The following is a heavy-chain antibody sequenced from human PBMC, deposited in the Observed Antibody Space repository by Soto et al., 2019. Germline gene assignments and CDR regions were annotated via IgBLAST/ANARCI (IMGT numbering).Heavy chain of an antibody. CDR2: IYYSGST. V-gene: IGHV4-39*01. J-gene: IGHJ1*01. CDR1: GGSISSSSYY. CDR3: ARQADDSGGWYYRPEYFQP. D-gene: IGHD6-19*01. Sequence: QLHLKESGPGLVKPSETLSLTCTVSGGSISSSSYYWGCIRQPPGKGLEWIGSIYYSGSTYYNPSIKSGVTISVNTSKNQFSLKMSHVTDADTAVYSWARQADDSGGWYYRPEYFQPWGQGTLVTVSS.